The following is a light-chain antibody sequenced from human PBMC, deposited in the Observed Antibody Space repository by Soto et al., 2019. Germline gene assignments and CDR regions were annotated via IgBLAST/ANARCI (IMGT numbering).Light chain of an antibody. V-gene: IGKV3-15*01. J-gene: IGKJ2*01. CDR2: GAS. Sequence: EIILTQSPASLSVSPGERATLSCRASQSVNNNLAWYQQKPGQAPRLLIYGASTRATGIPGRFRGSGSGTEFTLTLTSLQSEDFAVYYCQQYGSSPRTFGQGTKLEIK. CDR3: QQYGSSPRT. CDR1: QSVNNN.